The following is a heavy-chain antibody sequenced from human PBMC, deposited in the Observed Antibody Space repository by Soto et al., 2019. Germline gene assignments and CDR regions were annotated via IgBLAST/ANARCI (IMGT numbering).Heavy chain of an antibody. CDR1: AGSISSGSFY. D-gene: IGHD4-17*01. CDR2: IYYSGST. CDR3: ARSPIVGDYIYYFDY. J-gene: IGHJ4*02. Sequence: SETLSLTCTVSAGSISSGSFYWGWIRQPPGKGLEWIGTIYYSGSTYYNPSLKSRVTISVDTSENQFSLKVSSVTAADTAVYYCARSPIVGDYIYYFDYWGQGTLVTVSS. V-gene: IGHV4-39*01.